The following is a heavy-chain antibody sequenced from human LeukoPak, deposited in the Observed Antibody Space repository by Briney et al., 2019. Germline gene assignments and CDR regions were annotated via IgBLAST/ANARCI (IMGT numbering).Heavy chain of an antibody. CDR2: IYSGGST. CDR3: AGGSDYYYGMDV. J-gene: IGHJ6*02. V-gene: IGHV3-53*01. CDR1: GFTVSSNY. D-gene: IGHD3-10*01. Sequence: GRSLRLSCAASGFTVSSNYMSWVRQAPGKGLEWVSVIYSGGSTYYADSVKGRFTISRDNSKNTLYLQMNSLRAEDTAVYYCAGGSDYYYGMDVWGQGTTVTVSS.